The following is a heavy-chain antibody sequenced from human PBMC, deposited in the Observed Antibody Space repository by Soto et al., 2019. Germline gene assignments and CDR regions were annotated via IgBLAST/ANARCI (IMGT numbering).Heavy chain of an antibody. Sequence: EVQLLESGGGLVQPGGSLRLSCAASGFPFSSYAMSWVRQAPGKGLEWVSAISGSGGSTYYADSVEGRFTISRDNPKNTLYRKMYSLRAGDTAVYYCAKDRFGSVSWGQGTMVTVSS. D-gene: IGHD3-16*01. CDR2: ISGSGGST. J-gene: IGHJ3*01. CDR1: GFPFSSYA. CDR3: AKDRFGSVS. V-gene: IGHV3-23*01.